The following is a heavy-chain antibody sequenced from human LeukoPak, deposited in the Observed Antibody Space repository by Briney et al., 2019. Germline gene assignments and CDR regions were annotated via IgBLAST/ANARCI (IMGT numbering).Heavy chain of an antibody. CDR3: TTLVSGINY. D-gene: IGHD1-20*01. CDR2: INPKTGGS. J-gene: IGHJ4*02. CDR1: GYTFTGYY. V-gene: IGHV1-2*06. Sequence: ASVRVSCKASGYTFTGYYMHWVRQAPGQGLEWLGRINPKTGGSNYAQKFQGRVTITSDTSTSTAYMELSRLNSDDTAVYYCTTLVSGINYWGQGTLVTVSS.